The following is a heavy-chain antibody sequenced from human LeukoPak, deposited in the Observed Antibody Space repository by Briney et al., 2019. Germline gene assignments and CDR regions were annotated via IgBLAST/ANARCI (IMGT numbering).Heavy chain of an antibody. CDR1: GVSMSSNNW. Sequence: SETLSLTCAVSGVSMSSNNWWSWVRQPPGKGLEWIGEIHESGSTNYNPSLKSRVTISVDKSRDQFSLKLSSVTAADTAVYYCARHEGFSQKDWGQGTQVTVS. V-gene: IGHV4-4*02. J-gene: IGHJ4*02. CDR2: IHESGST. CDR3: ARHEGFSQKD.